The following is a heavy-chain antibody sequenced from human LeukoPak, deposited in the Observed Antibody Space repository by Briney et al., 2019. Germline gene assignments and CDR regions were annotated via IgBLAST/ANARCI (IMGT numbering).Heavy chain of an antibody. D-gene: IGHD2-15*01. CDR2: ISSNGDNA. Sequence: GGSLRLSCSASGFPFNTYAIHWVRQAPGKGLEYVAGISSNGDNADFADSAKGRFTISRDNSKSTLFLQMNSLRAEDTTVYFCTRDSALLGVAFDLWGQGTVVTVSS. J-gene: IGHJ3*01. CDR1: GFPFNTYA. V-gene: IGHV3-64D*06. CDR3: TRDSALLGVAFDL.